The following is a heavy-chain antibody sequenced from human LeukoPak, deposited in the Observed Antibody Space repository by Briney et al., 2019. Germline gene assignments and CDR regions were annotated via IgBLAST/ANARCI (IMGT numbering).Heavy chain of an antibody. J-gene: IGHJ3*02. CDR2: SSWNSGSI. CDR1: GFTFDDYA. D-gene: IGHD1-14*01. V-gene: IGHV3-9*01. Sequence: GGSLRLSCAASGFTFDDYAMHWVRQAPGKGLEWVSGSSWNSGSIGYADSVKGRFTISRDNAKNSLYLQMNSLRAEDTALYYCAKDISGGADAFDIWGQGTMVTVSS. CDR3: AKDISGGADAFDI.